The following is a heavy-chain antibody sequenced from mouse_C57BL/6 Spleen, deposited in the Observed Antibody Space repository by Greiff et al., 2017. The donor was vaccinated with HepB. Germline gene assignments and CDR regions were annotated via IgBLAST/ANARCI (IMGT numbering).Heavy chain of an antibody. D-gene: IGHD1-1*01. V-gene: IGHV1-26*01. CDR3: ARLYGSSYDWYFDV. J-gene: IGHJ1*03. CDR1: GYTFTDYY. CDR2: INPNNGGT. Sequence: EVQLQQSGPELVKPGASVKISCKASGYTFTDYYMNWVKQSHGQSLEWIGDINPNNGGTSYNQKFKGKATLTVDKSSSTAYMELRSLTSEDSAVYYCARLYGSSYDWYFDVWGTGTTVTVAS.